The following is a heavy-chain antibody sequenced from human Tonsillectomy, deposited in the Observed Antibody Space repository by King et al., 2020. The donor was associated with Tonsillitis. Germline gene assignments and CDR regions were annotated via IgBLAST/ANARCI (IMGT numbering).Heavy chain of an antibody. D-gene: IGHD2-21*02. J-gene: IGHJ4*02. Sequence: QLVQSGAEVKKPEESLKISCKCAGYSLTSYWICWVRQMPWKGLEWMGIIYPGDSATRYSPSFQGQVTIQADKSISTAYLQVSSLKASDTAMYYCARPRHCGGDCYSHYYFDYWGQGTLVTVSS. CDR2: IYPGDSAT. CDR1: GYSLTSYW. V-gene: IGHV5-51*01. CDR3: ARPRHCGGDCYSHYYFDY.